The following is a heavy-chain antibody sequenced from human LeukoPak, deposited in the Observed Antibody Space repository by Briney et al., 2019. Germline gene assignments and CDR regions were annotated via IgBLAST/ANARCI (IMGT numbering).Heavy chain of an antibody. CDR2: IYYSGST. Sequence: PSETLSLTCTVPGASISSTSYYWVWIRQPPGKGLEWIGTIYYSGSTYYNPSLKSRVTISVDTSKNQFSLKLSSVTAADTAVYYCARHGRGWFDPWGQGTLVTVSS. CDR3: ARHGRGWFDP. D-gene: IGHD1-26*01. V-gene: IGHV4-39*01. CDR1: GASISSTSYY. J-gene: IGHJ5*02.